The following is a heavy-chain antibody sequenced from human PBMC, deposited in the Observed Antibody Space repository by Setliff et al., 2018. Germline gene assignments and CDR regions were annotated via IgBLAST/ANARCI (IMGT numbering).Heavy chain of an antibody. V-gene: IGHV1-8*02. CDR1: GYTFTSYD. D-gene: IGHD1-1*01. CDR2: TNPNSGNT. J-gene: IGHJ4*02. CDR3: ARVRRSGFDY. Sequence: ASVKVSCKASGYTFTSYDINWVRQATGQGLEWMGWTNPNSGNTGYAQKFQGRVTMTTDTSTSTAYMELSSLRSEDTAVYYCARVRRSGFDYWGQGTLVTVSS.